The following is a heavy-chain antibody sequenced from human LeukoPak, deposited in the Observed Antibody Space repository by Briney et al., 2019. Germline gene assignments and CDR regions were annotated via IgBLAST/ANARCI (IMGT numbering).Heavy chain of an antibody. J-gene: IGHJ4*02. CDR3: ARSPVGATELFDY. D-gene: IGHD1-26*01. CDR2: IIPIFGTA. Sequence: SVKVSCKASGGTFSSYAISWVRQAPGQGLEWMGGIIPIFGTANYAQKFQGRVTITADESTSTAYMELRSLRSDDTAVYYCARSPVGATELFDYWGQGTLVTVSS. V-gene: IGHV1-69*01. CDR1: GGTFSSYA.